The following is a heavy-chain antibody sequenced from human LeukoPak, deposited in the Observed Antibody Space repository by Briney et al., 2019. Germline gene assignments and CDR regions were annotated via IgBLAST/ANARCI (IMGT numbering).Heavy chain of an antibody. CDR1: GGSISSGDYY. Sequence: SETLSLTCTVSGGSISSGDYYWSWIRQPPGKGLEWIGYIYYSGSTYYNPSLKSRVTISVDTSKNQFSLKLSSVTAADTAVYYCARAQLGSMIVVVMTGAFDIWGQGTMVTVSS. D-gene: IGHD3-22*01. J-gene: IGHJ3*02. V-gene: IGHV4-30-4*01. CDR3: ARAQLGSMIVVVMTGAFDI. CDR2: IYYSGST.